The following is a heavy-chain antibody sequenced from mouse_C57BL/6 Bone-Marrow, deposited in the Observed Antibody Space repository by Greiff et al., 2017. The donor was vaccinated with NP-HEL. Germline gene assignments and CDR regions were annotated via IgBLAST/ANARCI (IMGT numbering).Heavy chain of an antibody. D-gene: IGHD1-1*01. CDR3: ARHEDYYGSEFDY. CDR1: GFTFSSYG. CDR2: ISSGGSYT. Sequence: EVKLVESGGDLVKPGGSLKLSCAASGFTFSSYGMSWVRQTPDKRLEWVATISSGGSYTYYPDSVKGRFTISRDNAKNTLYLQMSSLKSEDTAMYYCARHEDYYGSEFDYWGQGTTLPVSS. V-gene: IGHV5-6*01. J-gene: IGHJ2*01.